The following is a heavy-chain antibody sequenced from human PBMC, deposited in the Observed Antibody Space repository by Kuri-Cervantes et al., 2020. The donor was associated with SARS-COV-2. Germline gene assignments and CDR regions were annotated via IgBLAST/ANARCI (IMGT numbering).Heavy chain of an antibody. CDR2: INHSGST. Sequence: GSLRLSCAVYGGSFSGYYWSWIRQPPGKGLEWIGEINHSGSTNYNPSLKSRVTISVDTSKNQFSLKLSSVTAADTAVYYCARPLAAAGYYYFDYWGQGTLVTVSS. CDR1: GGSFSGYY. V-gene: IGHV4-34*01. J-gene: IGHJ4*02. D-gene: IGHD6-13*01. CDR3: ARPLAAAGYYYFDY.